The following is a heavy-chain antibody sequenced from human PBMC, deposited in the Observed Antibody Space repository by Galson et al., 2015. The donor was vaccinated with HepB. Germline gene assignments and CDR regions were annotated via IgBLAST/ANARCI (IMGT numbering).Heavy chain of an antibody. J-gene: IGHJ4*02. CDR3: ARDSWGSRGGIDY. D-gene: IGHD3-16*01. Sequence: SVKVSCKASGYTFTSYAMHWVRQAPGQRLEWMGWINAGNGNTKYSQKFQGRVTITRDTSASTAYMELSSLRSEDTAVYYCARDSWGSRGGIDYWGQGTLVTVSS. CDR2: INAGNGNT. V-gene: IGHV1-3*01. CDR1: GYTFTSYA.